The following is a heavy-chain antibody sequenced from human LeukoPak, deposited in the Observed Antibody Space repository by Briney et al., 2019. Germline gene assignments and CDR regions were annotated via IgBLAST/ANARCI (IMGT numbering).Heavy chain of an antibody. Sequence: SVKVSCKASGGTFSSYAISWVRQAPGQGLEWMGGFIPIFGTANYAQKFQGRVTITTDESTSTAYMELSSLRSEDTAVYYCARERHSGSYSYFDYWGQGTLVTVSS. D-gene: IGHD1-26*01. V-gene: IGHV1-69*05. CDR2: FIPIFGTA. CDR3: ARERHSGSYSYFDY. CDR1: GGTFSSYA. J-gene: IGHJ4*02.